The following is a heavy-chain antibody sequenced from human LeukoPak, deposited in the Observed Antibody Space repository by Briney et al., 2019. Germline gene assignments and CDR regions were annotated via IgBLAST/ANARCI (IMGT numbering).Heavy chain of an antibody. V-gene: IGHV3-48*02. J-gene: IGHJ3*02. Sequence: PGGSLRLSCAASGFTFSSYAMNWVRQAPGKGMEWISYISASGTGIYYADSVKGRFTISRDNAKNSLYLQMDSLRDEDTAVYYCARDRLGGGSFDIWGQGTMVTVSS. CDR1: GFTFSSYA. CDR2: ISASGTGI. CDR3: ARDRLGGGSFDI. D-gene: IGHD7-27*01.